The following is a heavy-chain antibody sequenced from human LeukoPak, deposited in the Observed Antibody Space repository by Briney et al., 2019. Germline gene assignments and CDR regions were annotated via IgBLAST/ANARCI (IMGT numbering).Heavy chain of an antibody. V-gene: IGHV3-30*02. D-gene: IGHD2-21*02. CDR2: IRYDGSNK. CDR3: AKDLPDIVVVTATKRPYYFDY. Sequence: GGSLRLSCAASGFTFSAYTMNWVRQAPGKGLEWVAFIRYDGSNKYYADSVKGRFTISRDNSKNTLYLQMNSLRAEDTAVYYCAKDLPDIVVVTATKRPYYFDYWGQGTLVTVSS. CDR1: GFTFSAYT. J-gene: IGHJ4*02.